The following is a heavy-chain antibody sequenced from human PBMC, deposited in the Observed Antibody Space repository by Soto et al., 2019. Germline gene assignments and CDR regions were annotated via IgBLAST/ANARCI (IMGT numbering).Heavy chain of an antibody. Sequence: QVQLVQSGAEVKKPGASVTVSCKASGYTFTSHDINWVRQTTGQGIEWMGWMSPNNGHTGYAQNFQGRASMTMNTSISTAYMEVTGLRSDDTDVYYCARRQNHDHAWYFDLWGRGTPLTVSS. CDR2: MSPNNGHT. J-gene: IGHJ2*01. V-gene: IGHV1-8*01. CDR3: ARRQNHDHAWYFDL. CDR1: GYTFTSHD.